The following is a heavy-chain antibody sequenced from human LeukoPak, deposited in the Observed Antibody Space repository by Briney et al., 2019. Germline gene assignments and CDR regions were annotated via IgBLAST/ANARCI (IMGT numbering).Heavy chain of an antibody. CDR3: AIHGSRPPQPVY. CDR2: INPSGGST. J-gene: IGHJ4*02. V-gene: IGHV1-46*01. D-gene: IGHD3-10*01. CDR1: GYTFTSYY. Sequence: ASVTVSCKASGYTFTSYYMHWVRQAPGQGVEGMGIINPSGGSTSYAQKFQGRVTMTRDTSTSTVYMELSSLRSEDTAVYYCAIHGSRPPQPVYWGQGTLVTVSS.